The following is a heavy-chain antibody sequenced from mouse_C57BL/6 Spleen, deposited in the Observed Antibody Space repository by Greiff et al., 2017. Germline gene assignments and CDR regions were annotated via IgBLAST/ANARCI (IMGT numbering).Heavy chain of an antibody. CDR2: IYPRSGNT. CDR3: ARWITTVVFRGDY. CDR1: GYTFTSYG. J-gene: IGHJ4*01. V-gene: IGHV1-81*01. Sequence: VQLQQSGAELARPGASVKLSCKASGYTFTSYGISWVKQRTGQGLEWMGEIYPRSGNTYSNEKFKGKATLTADKSSSTAYMELRSLTSEDSAVYFCARWITTVVFRGDYWGQGTSVTVSS. D-gene: IGHD1-1*01.